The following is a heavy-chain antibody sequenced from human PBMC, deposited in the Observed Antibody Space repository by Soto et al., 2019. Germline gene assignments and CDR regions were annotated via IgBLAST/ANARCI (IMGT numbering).Heavy chain of an antibody. CDR3: ARRPVYSSSFRLAKGAPAYFDY. V-gene: IGHV5-51*01. CDR1: GYSFTSYW. J-gene: IGHJ4*02. CDR2: IYPGDSDT. D-gene: IGHD6-6*01. Sequence: GESLKISCKGSGYSFTSYWIGWVRQMPGKGLEWMGIIYPGDSDTRYSPSFQGQVTISVDKSISTAYLQWSSLKASDTAMYYCARRPVYSSSFRLAKGAPAYFDYWGQGTLVTVSS.